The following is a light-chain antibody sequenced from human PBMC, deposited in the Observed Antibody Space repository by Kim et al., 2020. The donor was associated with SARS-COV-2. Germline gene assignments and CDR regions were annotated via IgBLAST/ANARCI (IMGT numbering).Light chain of an antibody. Sequence: EPASISCRSSKSLLHSNGYNYLDWYLQKPGQSPQLLIYLGSNRASGVPDRFSGSGSGTDFTLKISRLEAEDVGVYYCMQALQTPYTFGQGTKLEIK. J-gene: IGKJ2*01. V-gene: IGKV2-28*01. CDR3: MQALQTPYT. CDR2: LGS. CDR1: KSLLHSNGYNY.